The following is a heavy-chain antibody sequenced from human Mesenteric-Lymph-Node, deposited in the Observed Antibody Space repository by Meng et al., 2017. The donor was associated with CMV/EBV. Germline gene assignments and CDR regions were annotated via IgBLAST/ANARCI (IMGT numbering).Heavy chain of an antibody. CDR1: GFALSTSGVA. CDR2: IYWDDGK. J-gene: IGHJ4*02. CDR3: ARAALRGVFRY. Sequence: TVSGFALSTSGVAVGWIRQPPGKALEWLALIYWDDGKRYSPSLKSRLTITKDTSKNQVVLTMTNMDPADTATYYCARAALRGVFRYWGQGTLVTVSS. D-gene: IGHD3-10*01. V-gene: IGHV2-5*02.